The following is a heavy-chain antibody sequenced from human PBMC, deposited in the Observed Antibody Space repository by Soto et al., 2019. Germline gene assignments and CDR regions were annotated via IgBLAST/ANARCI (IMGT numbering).Heavy chain of an antibody. CDR2: INSDGSST. CDR3: ARDNCYSN. D-gene: IGHD2-21*02. Sequence: EVQLVESGGGLVQPGGSLRLSCAASGFTFSTYWMHWVRQAPGKGLVWVSRINSDGSSTNYADSVKGRFVSLRDNAKNMMYLQMKSLRAEDTAVYYCARDNCYSNWGQGTLVTVSS. J-gene: IGHJ4*02. CDR1: GFTFSTYW. V-gene: IGHV3-74*01.